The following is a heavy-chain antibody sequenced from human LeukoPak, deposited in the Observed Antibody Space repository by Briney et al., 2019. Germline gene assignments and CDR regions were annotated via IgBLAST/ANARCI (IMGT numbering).Heavy chain of an antibody. J-gene: IGHJ4*02. Sequence: GGSLRLSCAASGFTFSSYAMSWVRQAPGKGLEWVSAISGSGGSTYYADSVKGRFTISRDNSKNTLYLQMNSLRAEDTAVYYCAKDRSSSWYGGYFDYWGQGTLVTVSS. D-gene: IGHD6-13*01. CDR2: ISGSGGST. CDR1: GFTFSSYA. CDR3: AKDRSSSWYGGYFDY. V-gene: IGHV3-23*01.